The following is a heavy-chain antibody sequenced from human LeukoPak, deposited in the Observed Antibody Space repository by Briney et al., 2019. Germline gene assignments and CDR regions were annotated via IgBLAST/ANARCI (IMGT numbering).Heavy chain of an antibody. CDR3: ARNTMIEGGPAFDY. J-gene: IGHJ4*02. Sequence: PSETLSLTCTVSGGSISSSGYYWGWIRQPPGKGLQWIGTIYYSGSTYYNPSLKSRLTISADTSENHFSLSLNSVTAADTAVYYCARNTMIEGGPAFDYWGQGTLVTVSS. V-gene: IGHV4-39*07. D-gene: IGHD3-22*01. CDR2: IYYSGST. CDR1: GGSISSSGYY.